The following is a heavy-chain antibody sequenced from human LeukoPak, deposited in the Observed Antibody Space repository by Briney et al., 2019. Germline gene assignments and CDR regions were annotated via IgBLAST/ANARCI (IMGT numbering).Heavy chain of an antibody. CDR2: IKQDGSKK. CDR3: ARAVPSTYYYDSSGYPDY. Sequence: PGGSLRLSCVASGFPFSSYWMTWVRQAPGKGLEWVANIKQDGSKKSYVDSVKGRFTISRDNAKNSLYLQMNSLRAEDTAVYYCARAVPSTYYYDSSGYPDYWGQGTLVTVSS. J-gene: IGHJ4*02. D-gene: IGHD3-22*01. CDR1: GFPFSSYW. V-gene: IGHV3-7*01.